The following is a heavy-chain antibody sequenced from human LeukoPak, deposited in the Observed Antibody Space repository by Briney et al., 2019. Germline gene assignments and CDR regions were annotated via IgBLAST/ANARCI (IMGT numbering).Heavy chain of an antibody. CDR2: IKEDGGEK. CDR1: GFTFSNYW. Sequence: PGGSLRLSCAASGFTFSNYWMTWVRQAPGKGLEWVAHIKEDGGEKHYVDPVKGRFIISRDNAKNSLYLQMNSLRAEDTAMYYCVRDRGYCSGGTCYALWDYWGQGTLVTVSS. D-gene: IGHD2-15*01. CDR3: VRDRGYCSGGTCYALWDY. J-gene: IGHJ4*02. V-gene: IGHV3-7*01.